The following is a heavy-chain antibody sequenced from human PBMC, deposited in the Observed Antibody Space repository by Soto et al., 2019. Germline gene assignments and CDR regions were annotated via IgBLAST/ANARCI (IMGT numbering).Heavy chain of an antibody. V-gene: IGHV1-69*12. J-gene: IGHJ6*02. D-gene: IGHD1-26*01. CDR3: ASHSGSSPEGRYYYGMDV. CDR1: GGTFSSYA. Sequence: QVQLVQSGAEVKKPGSSVKVSCKASGGTFSSYAISWVRQAPGQGLQWMGWIIYIFGTADYAQKFQGRVTITAGDSTSTAYRELSSLRSEDTAVYYCASHSGSSPEGRYYYGMDVWGQGTTVTDSS. CDR2: IIYIFGTA.